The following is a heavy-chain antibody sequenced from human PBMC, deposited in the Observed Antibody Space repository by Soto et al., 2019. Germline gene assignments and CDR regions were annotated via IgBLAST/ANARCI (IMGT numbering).Heavy chain of an antibody. D-gene: IGHD2-15*01. CDR1: GYSFTSYW. J-gene: IGHJ6*02. CDR3: ARTVVVVVAATGNYYYYGMDV. CDR2: IDPSDSYT. Sequence: GESLKISCKGSGYSFTSYWISWVRQMPGKGLEWMGRIDPSDSYTNYSPSFQGHVTISADKSISTAYLQWSSLKASDTAMYYCARTVVVVVAATGNYYYYGMDVWGQGTTVTV. V-gene: IGHV5-10-1*01.